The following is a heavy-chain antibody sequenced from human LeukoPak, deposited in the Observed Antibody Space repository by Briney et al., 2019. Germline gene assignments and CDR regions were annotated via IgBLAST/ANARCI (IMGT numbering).Heavy chain of an antibody. Sequence: GGSLRLSCAASGFTFGCYGMSWVRQAPGKGLEWVSFITPNADRTSYADSVEGRFTISRDNPRNTLYMQMNSLRGEDTAVYYCAIMHGYYDGSGYWVQWGQGTLVTVSS. J-gene: IGHJ1*01. CDR1: GFTFGCYG. CDR3: AIMHGYYDGSGYWVQ. V-gene: IGHV3-23*01. D-gene: IGHD3-22*01. CDR2: ITPNADRT.